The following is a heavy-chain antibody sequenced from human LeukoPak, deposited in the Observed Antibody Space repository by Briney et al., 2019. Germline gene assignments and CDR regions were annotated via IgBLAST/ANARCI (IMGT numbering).Heavy chain of an antibody. CDR2: IYYSGST. V-gene: IGHV4-59*08. CDR3: AMVRGATFDY. J-gene: IGHJ4*02. D-gene: IGHD3-10*01. CDR1: GGSISSYY. Sequence: PSETLFLTCTVSGGSISSYYWSWIRQPPGKGLEWIGYIYYSGSTNYNPSLKSRVTISVDTSKNQFSLKLSSVTAADTAVYYCAMVRGATFDYWGQGTLVTVSS.